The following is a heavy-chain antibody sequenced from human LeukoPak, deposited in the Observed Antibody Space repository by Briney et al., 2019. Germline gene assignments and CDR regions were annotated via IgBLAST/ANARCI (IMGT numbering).Heavy chain of an antibody. V-gene: IGHV4-38-2*02. CDR1: GYSISSGYY. Sequence: SETLSLTCTVSGYSISSGYYWGWIRQPPGKGLEWIGSIYHSGYTHYNPSLKGRVTISVDTSKNDFSLKLSSVAAADTAIYYCARDMNPTHYFDYWGQGTLVTVSS. CDR3: ARDMNPTHYFDY. D-gene: IGHD3-16*01. J-gene: IGHJ4*02. CDR2: IYHSGYT.